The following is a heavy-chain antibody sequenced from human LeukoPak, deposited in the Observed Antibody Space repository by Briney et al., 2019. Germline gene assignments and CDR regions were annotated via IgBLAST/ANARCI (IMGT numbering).Heavy chain of an antibody. D-gene: IGHD3-22*01. J-gene: IGHJ6*03. V-gene: IGHV4-59*08. CDR2: FYHNGHS. CDR1: RGSIGDSY. Sequence: SETLSLTCTVSRGSIGDSYWSWIRQPPGKGLEWIGFFYHNGHSQYNPSLKSRVTISVDTSKNQFSLKLSSVTAADTAVYYCARLSSAAWAYYYYMDVWGKGTTVTVSS. CDR3: ARLSSAAWAYYYYMDV.